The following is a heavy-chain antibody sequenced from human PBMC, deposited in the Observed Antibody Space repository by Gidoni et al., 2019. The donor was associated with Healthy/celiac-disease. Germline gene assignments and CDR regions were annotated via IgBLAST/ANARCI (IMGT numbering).Heavy chain of an antibody. CDR2: IIGSGCST. Sequence: EVALLESGGGLVQPGGSLRLPCADSGLTFSSDAMSWGRQAPGKWLEWVSAIIGSGCSTYYADSVKGRFTISRDNSKNTLYLQMNSLRAEDTAVYYCAKVYYDRGCDPWGQGTLVTVSS. D-gene: IGHD3-22*01. CDR3: AKVYYDRGCDP. CDR1: GLTFSSDA. V-gene: IGHV3-23*01. J-gene: IGHJ5*02.